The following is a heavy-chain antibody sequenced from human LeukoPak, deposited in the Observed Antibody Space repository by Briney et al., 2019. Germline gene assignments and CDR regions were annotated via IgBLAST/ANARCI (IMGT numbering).Heavy chain of an antibody. J-gene: IGHJ4*02. D-gene: IGHD4-17*01. CDR3: ARDSLDYGEDY. V-gene: IGHV3-33*01. CDR1: GLTFSSYG. CDR2: IWYDGSNK. Sequence: GGSLRLSCAASGLTFSSYGMHWVRQAPGKGLEWVAVIWYDGSNKYYADSVKGRFTISRDNSKNTLYLQMNSLRAEDTAVYCCARDSLDYGEDYWGQGTLVTVSS.